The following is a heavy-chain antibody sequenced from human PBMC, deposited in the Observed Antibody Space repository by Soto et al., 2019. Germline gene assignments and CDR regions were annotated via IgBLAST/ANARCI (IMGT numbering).Heavy chain of an antibody. D-gene: IGHD3-10*01. CDR3: ARAGTNMVQFDY. J-gene: IGHJ4*02. Sequence: SETLSLACTVSGGSINSYFWSWIRQSPGKGLEWIGHIYYSGSTSYSPSLKSRVSISVDTSKNQFSLEVHSVTAADTAVYYCARAGTNMVQFDYWGQGTLVTVSS. CDR2: IYYSGST. CDR1: GGSINSYF. V-gene: IGHV4-59*01.